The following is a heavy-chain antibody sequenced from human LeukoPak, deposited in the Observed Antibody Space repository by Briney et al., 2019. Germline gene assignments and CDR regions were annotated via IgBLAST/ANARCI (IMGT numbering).Heavy chain of an antibody. Sequence: VGSLRLSCAASGFTFSSYWMHWVRQAPGKGLVWVSRINSDGSSTSYADSVKGRFTISRDNAKNTLYLQMNRLRAEDTAVYYCARRSGYCTNGVCYNAFDIWGQGTMVTVSS. D-gene: IGHD2-8*01. CDR1: GFTFSSYW. CDR3: ARRSGYCTNGVCYNAFDI. J-gene: IGHJ3*02. CDR2: INSDGSST. V-gene: IGHV3-74*01.